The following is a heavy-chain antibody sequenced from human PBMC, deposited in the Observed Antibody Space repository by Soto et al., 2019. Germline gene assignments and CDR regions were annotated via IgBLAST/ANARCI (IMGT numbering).Heavy chain of an antibody. V-gene: IGHV3-30*18. Sequence: QVQLVESRGGMVQPGRSLRLSCAASGFTFSSYGMHWVRQAPGKGLEWVAVISYDGSNKYYADSVKGRFTISRDNSKNTLYLQMNSLRAEDTAVYYCAKGPHIAVVTATFDYWGQGTLVTVSS. CDR1: GFTFSSYG. J-gene: IGHJ4*02. CDR2: ISYDGSNK. CDR3: AKGPHIAVVTATFDY. D-gene: IGHD2-21*02.